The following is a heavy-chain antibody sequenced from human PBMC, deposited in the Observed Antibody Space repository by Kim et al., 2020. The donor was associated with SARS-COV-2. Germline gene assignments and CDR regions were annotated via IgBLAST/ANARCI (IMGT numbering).Heavy chain of an antibody. V-gene: IGHV5-10-1*01. D-gene: IGHD3-10*02. CDR3: ARVTVPGTFTAYVLDI. J-gene: IGHJ3*02. Sequence: PSFQGHVTISVDKSINTAYLQWSSLKASDTAMYYCARVTVPGTFTAYVLDIWGQGTMVTVSS.